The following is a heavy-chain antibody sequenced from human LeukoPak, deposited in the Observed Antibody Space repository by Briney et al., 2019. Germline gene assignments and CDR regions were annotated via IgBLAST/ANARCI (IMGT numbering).Heavy chain of an antibody. CDR3: ARERRDGYLDY. D-gene: IGHD5-24*01. Sequence: SETLSLTCTVSGYSISSNYYWGWIRQPPGKGLEWIGSIYHSGSTYYNPSLKSRVTISVDTSKNQFSLKLRSVTAADTAVYYCARERRDGYLDYWGQGTLVTVSS. V-gene: IGHV4-38-2*02. CDR1: GYSISSNYY. J-gene: IGHJ4*02. CDR2: IYHSGST.